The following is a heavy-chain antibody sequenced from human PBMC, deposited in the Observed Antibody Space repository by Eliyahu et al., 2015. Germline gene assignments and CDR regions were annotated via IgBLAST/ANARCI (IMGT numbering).Heavy chain of an antibody. Sequence: VQLVESGGGLVKPGGSLXLSCAASGFXFSXXRMNWVRQAPGKGLEWVSSISSSSSYIYYADSVKGRFTISRDNAKNSLYLQMNSLRAEDTAVXYCARDGGRYCSGGSCYHGYWGQGTLVTVSS. CDR3: ARDGGRYCSGGSCYHGY. J-gene: IGHJ4*02. V-gene: IGHV3-21*01. D-gene: IGHD2-15*01. CDR2: ISSSSSYI. CDR1: GFXFSXXR.